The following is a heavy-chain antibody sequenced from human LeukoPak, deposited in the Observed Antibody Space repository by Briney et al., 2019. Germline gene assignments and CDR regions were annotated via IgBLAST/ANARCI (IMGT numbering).Heavy chain of an antibody. J-gene: IGHJ6*02. CDR3: AADSFLKLQYYFYYGLDV. V-gene: IGHV6-1*01. CDR1: GDSVSNNIAT. D-gene: IGHD3-22*01. CDR2: TYYRSRWGN. Sequence: SQTLSLTCAISGDSVSNNIATWNWVRQSPSRGLEWLGRTYYRSRWGNDYAISVKSRITINPDTSRNQFSLQLNSVTPEDTAVYYCAADSFLKLQYYFYYGLDVWGQGTTVTVSS.